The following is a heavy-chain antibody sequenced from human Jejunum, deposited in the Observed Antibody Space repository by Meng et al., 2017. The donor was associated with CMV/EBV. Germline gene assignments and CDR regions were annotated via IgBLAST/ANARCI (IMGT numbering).Heavy chain of an antibody. CDR1: VFSLSTSEVA. CDR2: IYWDDDK. D-gene: IGHD6-13*01. V-gene: IGHV2-5*02. Sequence: PLNGSGPTLVKPTQTLTLTCTFSVFSLSTSEVAVVWIRQPPGKALEWVALIYWDDDKRYSPSLKNRLTITKDTSKNQVILTMTNMDPMDTATYYCAHSSYDSSWYRGPDYWGQGTLVTVSS. J-gene: IGHJ4*02. CDR3: AHSSYDSSWYRGPDY.